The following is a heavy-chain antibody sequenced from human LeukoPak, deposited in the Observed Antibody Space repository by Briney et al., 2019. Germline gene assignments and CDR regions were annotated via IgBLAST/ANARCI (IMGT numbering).Heavy chain of an antibody. CDR1: GGSFSGYY. CDR3: ARGQLVVPAAISVNWFDP. J-gene: IGHJ5*02. D-gene: IGHD2-2*01. Sequence: PSETLSLTCAVYGGSFSGYYWSWIRQPPGKGLEWIGEINHSGSTNYNPSLKSRVTISVDTSKNQFSLKLSSETAADTAVYYCARGQLVVPAAISVNWFDPWGQGTLVTVSS. V-gene: IGHV4-34*01. CDR2: INHSGST.